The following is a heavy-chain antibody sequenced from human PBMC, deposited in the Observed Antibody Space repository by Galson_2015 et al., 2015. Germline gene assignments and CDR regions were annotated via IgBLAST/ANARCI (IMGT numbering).Heavy chain of an antibody. Sequence: ASGYNFRSYAISWVRQAPGQGLEWMGGIIPIFGAANYAQKFQGRVTITADESTNTAYMELSSLRSEDSAIYYCARDLGYSGYDVRLGYFDYWGQGTLVTVSS. D-gene: IGHD5-12*01. CDR2: IIPIFGAA. CDR1: GYNFRSYA. J-gene: IGHJ4*02. V-gene: IGHV1-69*01. CDR3: ARDLGYSGYDVRLGYFDY.